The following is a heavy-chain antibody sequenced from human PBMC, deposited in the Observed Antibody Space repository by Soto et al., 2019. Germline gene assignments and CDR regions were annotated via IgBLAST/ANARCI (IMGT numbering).Heavy chain of an antibody. J-gene: IGHJ5*02. CDR3: ARDLREQLVGWFDP. V-gene: IGHV4-59*12. D-gene: IGHD6-6*01. CDR1: GGSISSYY. Sequence: SETLSLTCTVSGGSISSYYWSWIRQPPGKGLEWIGYIYYSGSTNYNPSLKSRVTISVDTSKNQFSLKLSSVTAADTAVYYCARDLREQLVGWFDPWGQGTLVTVSS. CDR2: IYYSGST.